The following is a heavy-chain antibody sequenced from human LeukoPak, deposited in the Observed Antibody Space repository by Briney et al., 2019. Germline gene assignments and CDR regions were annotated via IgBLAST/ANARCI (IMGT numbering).Heavy chain of an antibody. D-gene: IGHD6-13*01. CDR2: IYYSGSA. CDR1: GGSISSYY. J-gene: IGHJ5*02. CDR3: ARAAEGIAAAGNWFDP. V-gene: IGHV4-59*01. Sequence: SETLSLTCTVSGGSISSYYWSWIRQPPGKGLEWIGYIYYSGSANYNPSLKSRVTISVDTSKNQFSLKLSSVTAADTAVYYCARAAEGIAAAGNWFDPWGQGTLVTVSS.